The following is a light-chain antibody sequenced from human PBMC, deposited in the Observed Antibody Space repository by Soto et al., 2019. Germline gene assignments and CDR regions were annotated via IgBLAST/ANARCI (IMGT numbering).Light chain of an antibody. CDR2: DAS. CDR3: QQYNASPWT. Sequence: DIQMTQSPSTVSGSVGDRVTITCRASQTISSWLAWYQQTPGKAPKLLIYDASSLESGVPSRFRGTGSWTEFTLTISRLQPDDFATYYCQQYNASPWTFGQGTQVHIK. V-gene: IGKV1-5*01. CDR1: QTISSW. J-gene: IGKJ1*01.